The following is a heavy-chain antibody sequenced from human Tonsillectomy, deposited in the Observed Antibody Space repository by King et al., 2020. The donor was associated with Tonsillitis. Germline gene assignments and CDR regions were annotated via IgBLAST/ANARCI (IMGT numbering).Heavy chain of an antibody. CDR3: AKETIRLGELSLYRFLDL. Sequence: QLVQSGGGVVQPGGSLRLSCAASGFTFSSYGMHWVRQAPGKGLGWVAFIRYDGSNKYYADSVKGRFTISRDNSKNTVFLQMNSLRAEDTAVYYCAKETIRLGELSLYRFLDLWSRGTLVTVSS. V-gene: IGHV3-30*02. CDR2: IRYDGSNK. CDR1: GFTFSSYG. J-gene: IGHJ2*01. D-gene: IGHD3-16*02.